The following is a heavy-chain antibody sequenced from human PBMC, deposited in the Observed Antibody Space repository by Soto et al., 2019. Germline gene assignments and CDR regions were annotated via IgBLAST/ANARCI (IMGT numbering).Heavy chain of an antibody. CDR3: ASESSNSRNLDCCYGMVV. CDR2: TYFGSTWYS. J-gene: IGHJ6*02. D-gene: IGHD6-13*01. V-gene: IGHV6-1*01. Sequence: SQNLSLTCDISGDSVSTNRAAWNWIRLSPSSGLELLGRTYFGSTWYSEYEVSVKSLITIMAGSSKFQFFLQLNSVTPEDTAVYFGASESSNSRNLDCCYGMVVVGQGTRVTDSS. CDR1: GDSVSTNRAA.